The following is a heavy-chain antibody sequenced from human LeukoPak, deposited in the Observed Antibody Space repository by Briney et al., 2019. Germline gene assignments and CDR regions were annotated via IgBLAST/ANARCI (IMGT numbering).Heavy chain of an antibody. CDR3: AKDVVVAATAVRYFDY. D-gene: IGHD2-15*01. J-gene: IGHJ4*02. CDR1: GFTFSSYA. CDR2: ISGSGGST. Sequence: PGGSLRLSCAASGFTFSSYAMSWVRQAPGKGLEWVSAISGSGGSTYYADSVKGRFTISRDNSKNTLYLQMNSLRAEDTAVYYCAKDVVVAATAVRYFDYWGQGTLVTVSS. V-gene: IGHV3-23*01.